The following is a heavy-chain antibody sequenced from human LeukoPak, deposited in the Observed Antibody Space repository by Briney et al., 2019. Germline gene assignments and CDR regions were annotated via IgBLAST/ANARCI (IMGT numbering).Heavy chain of an antibody. CDR1: GFTFDDYA. D-gene: IGHD5-18*01. Sequence: GGSLRLSCAASGFTFDDYAMHWVRQAPGKGLEWVSGISWNSGSIGYADSVKGRFTISRDNAKNSLYLQMNSLRAEDTAVYYCAKELVGRGYSVGGFDYWGQGTLVTVSS. CDR3: AKELVGRGYSVGGFDY. V-gene: IGHV3-9*01. CDR2: ISWNSGSI. J-gene: IGHJ4*02.